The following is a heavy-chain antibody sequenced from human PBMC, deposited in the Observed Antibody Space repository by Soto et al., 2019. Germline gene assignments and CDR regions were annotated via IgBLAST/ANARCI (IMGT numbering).Heavy chain of an antibody. J-gene: IGHJ6*02. D-gene: IGHD3-3*01. V-gene: IGHV4-34*01. Sequence: QVQLQQWGAGLLKPSETLSLTCAVYGGSFSGYYWSWIRQPPGKGLEWIGEINHSGSTNYNPSLKSRVTISVDTSKNQLSLKLSSVTAADTAVYYCARVQPHDFWSGYYCSFCNFYGMDVWGQGTTVTVSS. CDR2: INHSGST. CDR3: ARVQPHDFWSGYYCSFCNFYGMDV. CDR1: GGSFSGYY.